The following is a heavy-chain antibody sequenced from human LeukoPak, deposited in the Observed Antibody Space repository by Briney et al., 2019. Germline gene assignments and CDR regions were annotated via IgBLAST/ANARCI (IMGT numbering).Heavy chain of an antibody. CDR3: AREYYYDNRAPGAFDI. CDR1: GFPFSSYS. V-gene: IGHV3-21*01. CDR2: ISSSSSYI. D-gene: IGHD3-22*01. J-gene: IGHJ3*02. Sequence: GGSLRLSCAASGFPFSSYSMNWVRQAPGKGLEWVSSISSSSSYIYYADSVKGRFTVSRDNAKNSLFLQMNSLRAEDTAVYYCAREYYYDNRAPGAFDIWGQGTMVTVSS.